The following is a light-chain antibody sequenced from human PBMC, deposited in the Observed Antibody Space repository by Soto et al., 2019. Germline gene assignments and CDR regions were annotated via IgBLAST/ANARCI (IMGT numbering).Light chain of an antibody. CDR3: QQYGSSPTLT. V-gene: IGKV3-20*01. CDR2: GAS. J-gene: IGKJ4*01. CDR1: QSVSSSY. Sequence: DIVLTQSPGTLSLSPGERATLSCRASQSVSSSYLVWYQQKPGRAPRLLIYGASSRATGIPDRFSGTGSGTDFTLTISRLEPEDFAVYYCQQYGSSPTLTFGGGTKVDIK.